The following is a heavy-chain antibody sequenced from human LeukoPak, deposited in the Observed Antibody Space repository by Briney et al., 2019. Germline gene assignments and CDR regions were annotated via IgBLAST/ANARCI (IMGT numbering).Heavy chain of an antibody. V-gene: IGHV4-59*01. Sequence: PSETLSLTCTVSGGSISSYYWSWIRQPPGKGLEWIAFVYYTGSTDYNPSLKSRVTISVDTSKNQFSLKLNSVTAADTAVYYCARGGASSRYFDFWGQGTLVTVSS. D-gene: IGHD6-13*01. J-gene: IGHJ4*02. CDR1: GGSISSYY. CDR3: ARGGASSRYFDF. CDR2: VYYTGST.